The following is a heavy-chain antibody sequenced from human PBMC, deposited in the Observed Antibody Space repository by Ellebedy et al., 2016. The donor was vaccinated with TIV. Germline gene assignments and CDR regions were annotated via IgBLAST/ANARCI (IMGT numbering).Heavy chain of an antibody. J-gene: IGHJ4*02. Sequence: MPSETLSLTCSVSGASISGADHYWAWIRQPPGKGLEWIGSIYYTGRAFYNPSLRSRVTLSVDTSQNRFFLKMISLTAADTAVYYCARKGLRVRGVIMFDHWGQGTLVTASS. CDR3: ARKGLRVRGVIMFDH. CDR2: IYYTGRA. D-gene: IGHD3-10*01. CDR1: GASISGADHY. V-gene: IGHV4-39*02.